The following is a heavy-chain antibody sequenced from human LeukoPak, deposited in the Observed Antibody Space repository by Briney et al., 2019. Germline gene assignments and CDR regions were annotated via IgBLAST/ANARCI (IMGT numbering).Heavy chain of an antibody. CDR2: INPSGGST. J-gene: IGHJ4*02. CDR3: ARRGDFWSGHLYYFDY. CDR1: GYTFTSYY. Sequence: VASVKVSCKASGYTFTSYYMHWVRQAPGQGLEWVGIINPSGGSTSYAQKFQGGVTMTRDTSTSTVYMELSSLRSEDTAVYYCARRGDFWSGHLYYFDYWGQGTLVSVSS. D-gene: IGHD3-3*01. V-gene: IGHV1-46*01.